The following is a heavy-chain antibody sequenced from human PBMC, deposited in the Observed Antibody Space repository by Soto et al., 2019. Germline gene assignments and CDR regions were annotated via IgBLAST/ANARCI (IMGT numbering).Heavy chain of an antibody. V-gene: IGHV1-69*17. J-gene: IGHJ4*02. Sequence: QVQLVQSGTEVKKPGSSVKVSCKASGGSLSTNPISWVRQAPGQGLEWMGGTGSGNGLGNHAQKFQGRLRVTADKSTSTVYMELTNLSSEDTAVYYCARRHSGGFFRVFDSWGQGTLVTVSS. D-gene: IGHD2-15*01. CDR1: GGSLSTNP. CDR2: TGSGNGLG. CDR3: ARRHSGGFFRVFDS.